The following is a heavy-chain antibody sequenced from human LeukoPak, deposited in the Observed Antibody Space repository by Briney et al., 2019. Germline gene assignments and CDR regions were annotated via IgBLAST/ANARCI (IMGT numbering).Heavy chain of an antibody. Sequence: SETLSLTCTVSGGSISSYYWSWIRLPPGKGLEWIGYIYYSGSTNYNPSLKSRVTISVDTSKNQFSLKLSSVTAADTAVYYCARVVQGFDDFEIWGQGTMVTVSS. D-gene: IGHD2-2*01. J-gene: IGHJ3*02. CDR3: ARVVQGFDDFEI. CDR2: IYYSGST. V-gene: IGHV4-59*12. CDR1: GGSISSYY.